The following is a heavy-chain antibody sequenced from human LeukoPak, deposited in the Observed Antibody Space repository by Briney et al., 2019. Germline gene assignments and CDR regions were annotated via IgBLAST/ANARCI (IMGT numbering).Heavy chain of an antibody. J-gene: IGHJ4*02. CDR3: ARSNSGYDWWIYYFDY. D-gene: IGHD5-12*01. CDR2: IIPIFGTA. V-gene: IGHV1-69*01. CDR1: GGTFSSYA. Sequence: SVKVSCKASGGTFSSYAISWVRQAPGQGLEWMGGIIPIFGTANYAQKFQGRVTITADESTSTAYMELSSLRSKDTAVYYCARSNSGYDWWIYYFDYWGQGTLVTVSS.